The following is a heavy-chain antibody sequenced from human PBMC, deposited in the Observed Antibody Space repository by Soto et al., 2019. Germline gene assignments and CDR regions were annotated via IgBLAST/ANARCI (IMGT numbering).Heavy chain of an antibody. J-gene: IGHJ6*02. CDR3: ARADRTLVTSYSLDV. V-gene: IGHV4-34*01. CDR2: INHSGTI. CDR1: GGSFSGYY. D-gene: IGHD2-21*02. Sequence: PSETLSLTCAVYGGSFSGYYWTWIPQPPGKGLEWIGEINHSGTINFNPSLKSRLTISLDTSKKHFSLKLSSVTDADTAAYYCARADRTLVTSYSLDVWGQGTTVTVSS.